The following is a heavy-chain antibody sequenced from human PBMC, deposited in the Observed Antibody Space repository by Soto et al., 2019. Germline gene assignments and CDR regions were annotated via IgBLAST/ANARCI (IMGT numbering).Heavy chain of an antibody. Sequence: QVHLQESGPRLVKPSGTLSLTCTVSGGSISTPNWWSWVRQAPGKGLEWIGDIFHTGSTNLNSSLTRRVTSPVDKSKNQFSLNLTSVTAADTAVYYCARDDGHYDFFDSWGQGTLVTVSS. V-gene: IGHV4-4*02. CDR1: GGSISTPNW. D-gene: IGHD4-17*01. CDR3: ARDDGHYDFFDS. J-gene: IGHJ5*01. CDR2: IFHTGST.